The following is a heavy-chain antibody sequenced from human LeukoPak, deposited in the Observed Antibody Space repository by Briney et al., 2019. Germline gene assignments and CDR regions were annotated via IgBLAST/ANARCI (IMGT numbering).Heavy chain of an antibody. CDR2: IYYSGST. CDR1: GGSISSGDYY. Sequence: SEALSLTCTVSGGSISSGDYYWSWIRQPPGKGLEWIGYIYYSGSTYYNPSLKSRVTISVDTSKNQFSLKLSSVTAADTAVYYCARVGLAVARAFDIWGRGTMVTVSS. CDR3: ARVGLAVARAFDI. V-gene: IGHV4-30-4*08. D-gene: IGHD6-19*01. J-gene: IGHJ3*02.